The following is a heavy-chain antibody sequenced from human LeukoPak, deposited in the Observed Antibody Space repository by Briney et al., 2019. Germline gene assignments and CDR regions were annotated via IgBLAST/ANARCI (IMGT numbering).Heavy chain of an antibody. D-gene: IGHD3-10*01. Sequence: SVKVSCKASGGTFSSYAISWVRQAPGQGLEWMGRIIPILGIANYARKFQGRVTITADKSTSTAYMELSSLRSEDTAVYYCARDHGIWFGELPPLTYYYYGMDVWGQGTTVTVSS. CDR2: IIPILGIA. V-gene: IGHV1-69*04. J-gene: IGHJ6*02. CDR1: GGTFSSYA. CDR3: ARDHGIWFGELPPLTYYYYGMDV.